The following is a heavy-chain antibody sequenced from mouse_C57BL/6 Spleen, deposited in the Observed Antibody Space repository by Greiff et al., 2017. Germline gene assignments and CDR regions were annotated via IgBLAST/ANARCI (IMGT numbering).Heavy chain of an antibody. CDR2: IDPSDSYT. Sequence: QVQLQQSGAELVKPGASVKLSCKASGYTFTSYWMQWVKQRPGQGLEWIGEIDPSDSYTNYNQKFKGKATLTVDTSSSTAYMQLSSLTSEDSAVYYCARGLYYYGGRYFDVWGTGTTGTVSS. J-gene: IGHJ1*03. D-gene: IGHD1-1*01. CDR3: ARGLYYYGGRYFDV. CDR1: GYTFTSYW. V-gene: IGHV1-50*01.